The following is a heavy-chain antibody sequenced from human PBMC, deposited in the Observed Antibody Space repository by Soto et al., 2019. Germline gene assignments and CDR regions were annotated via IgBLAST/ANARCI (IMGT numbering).Heavy chain of an antibody. V-gene: IGHV1-18*01. CDR2: ISAYNGNT. CDR1: GYTFTSYG. CDR3: ARDRCYGDYNSGY. Sequence: QVQLVQSGAEVKKPGASVKVSCKASGYTFTSYGISWVRQATGEVLEWMGWISAYNGNTNYAQKLQGRVTRTTTTSTSTAYMELRSLGSDDTAVYYGARDRCYGDYNSGYWGQGTLVTVSS. J-gene: IGHJ4*02. D-gene: IGHD4-17*01.